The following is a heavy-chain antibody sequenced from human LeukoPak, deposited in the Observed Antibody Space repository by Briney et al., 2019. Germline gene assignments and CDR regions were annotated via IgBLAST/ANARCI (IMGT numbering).Heavy chain of an antibody. D-gene: IGHD6-19*01. CDR1: GFTFSSYG. V-gene: IGHV3-23*01. Sequence: GGSLRLSCAASGFTFSSYGMSWVRQAPGMGLEWVSAISGSGGSASYADSMKGRFTISRDNSKNTLYLQMNSLRAEDTAVYYCAKEGFIAVATGGDWFDPWGQGTLVTVSS. J-gene: IGHJ5*02. CDR2: ISGSGGSA. CDR3: AKEGFIAVATGGDWFDP.